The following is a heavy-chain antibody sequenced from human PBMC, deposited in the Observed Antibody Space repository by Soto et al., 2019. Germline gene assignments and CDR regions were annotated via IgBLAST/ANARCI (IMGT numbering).Heavy chain of an antibody. CDR1: GFTFEAYS. CDR2: ISGDSGSS. J-gene: IGHJ3*01. CDR3: TKRRSARPGFDAFDL. V-gene: IGHV3-9*01. Sequence: GGSLRLSCVASGFTFEAYSLHWVRQLPGKGLEWVAGISGDSGSSGYADSVRGRFTVSRDNAKNSLFLQMSSLSPEDTALYYCTKRRSARPGFDAFDLWGQGTMVTVSS.